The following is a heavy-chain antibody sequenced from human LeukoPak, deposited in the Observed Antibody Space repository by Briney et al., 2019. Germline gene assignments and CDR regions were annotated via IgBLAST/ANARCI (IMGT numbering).Heavy chain of an antibody. CDR3: ASHIAAAGPHYFDY. V-gene: IGHV3-30-3*01. D-gene: IGHD6-13*01. CDR1: GFTFSSYA. CDR2: ISYDGSNK. J-gene: IGHJ4*02. Sequence: PGGSLRLSCAASGFTFSSYAMHWVRQAPGKGLEWVAVISYDGSNKYYADSVKGRFTISRDNSKNTLYLQMNSLRAEDTAVYYCASHIAAAGPHYFDYWGQGTLVTVSS.